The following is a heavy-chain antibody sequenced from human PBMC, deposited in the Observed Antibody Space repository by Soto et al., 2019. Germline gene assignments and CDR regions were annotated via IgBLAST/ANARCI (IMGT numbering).Heavy chain of an antibody. J-gene: IGHJ6*02. CDR1: GGIFSDSS. Sequence: GASVKVSCKASGGIFSDSSFSWVRQAPGQGLEWMGGIMPIFGGPDYAQRFRGRVTITADEVTRTAFMELRGLTSEDTATYYCASSLRMPGIGNYYYGVDVWGQGTTVTVSS. V-gene: IGHV1-69*13. CDR2: IMPIFGGP. CDR3: ASSLRMPGIGNYYYGVDV. D-gene: IGHD6-13*01.